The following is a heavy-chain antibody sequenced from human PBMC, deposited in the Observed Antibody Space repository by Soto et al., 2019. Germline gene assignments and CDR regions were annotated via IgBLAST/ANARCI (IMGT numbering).Heavy chain of an antibody. CDR3: ARDLGYDYVWGSYRRIQADY. Sequence: PGGSLRLSCAASGFTFSSYGMHWVRQAPGKGLEWVAVIWYDGSNKYYADSVKGRFTISRDNSKNSLYLQMNSLRDEDTAVYYCARDLGYDYVWGSYRRIQADYWGQGTLVTVSS. CDR1: GFTFSSYG. V-gene: IGHV3-33*01. J-gene: IGHJ4*02. D-gene: IGHD3-16*02. CDR2: IWYDGSNK.